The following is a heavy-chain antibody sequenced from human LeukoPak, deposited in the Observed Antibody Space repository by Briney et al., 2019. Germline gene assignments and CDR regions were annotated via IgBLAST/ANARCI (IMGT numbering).Heavy chain of an antibody. CDR1: GGSISSGDYY. CDR2: VFYSGST. Sequence: SQSLSLTCTVSGGSISSGDYYWSWIRQPPGKGLEWIGLVFYSGSTTYNPTIKSRVTISVDTSKNQFSLKLGSVTSADTAVYYCARDDRIVIAAAGPYGMDVWGQGTTVTVSS. V-gene: IGHV4-30-4*01. J-gene: IGHJ6*02. D-gene: IGHD6-13*01. CDR3: ARDDRIVIAAAGPYGMDV.